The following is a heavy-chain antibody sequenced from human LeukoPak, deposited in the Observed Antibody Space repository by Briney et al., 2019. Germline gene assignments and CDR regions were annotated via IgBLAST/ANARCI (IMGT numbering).Heavy chain of an antibody. CDR1: GGSISSSSYY. J-gene: IGHJ4*02. D-gene: IGHD6-6*01. V-gene: IGHV4-39*01. Sequence: SETLSLTCTVSGGSISSSSYYWGWIRQPPGKGLEWIGSIYYSGSTYYNPSLKSRVTISVDTSKNQFCLKLSSVTAADTAVYYCARRRWARLDYWGQGTLVTVSS. CDR3: ARRRWARLDY. CDR2: IYYSGST.